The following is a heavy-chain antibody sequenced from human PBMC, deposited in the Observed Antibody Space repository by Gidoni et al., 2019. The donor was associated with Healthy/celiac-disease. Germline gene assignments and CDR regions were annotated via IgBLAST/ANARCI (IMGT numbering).Heavy chain of an antibody. CDR1: GGSFSGSY. J-gene: IGHJ6*02. CDR2: INHSGST. D-gene: IGHD3-3*01. Sequence: QVQLQQWGAGLLKPSETLSLTCAVYGGSFSGSYWSWIRQPPGKGLEWIGEINHSGSTNYNPSLKRRVTISVDTSKNQFSLKLSSVTAADTAVYYCARAGYDFWSGPNTGHYYYYGMDVWGQGTTVTVSS. V-gene: IGHV4-34*01. CDR3: ARAGYDFWSGPNTGHYYYYGMDV.